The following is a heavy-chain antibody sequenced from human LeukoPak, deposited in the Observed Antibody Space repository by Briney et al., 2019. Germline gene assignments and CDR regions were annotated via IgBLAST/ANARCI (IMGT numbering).Heavy chain of an antibody. V-gene: IGHV3-74*01. D-gene: IGHD6-19*01. Sequence: PGGSLRLSCAASGFTFSRYWMHWVRQAPGKGLVWVSRINSDGRSTNYADSVKGRFTISRDSAESTLYLQMNSLRAEDTAVYYCARDPDSSGWSSFEYWGQGTLVTVSS. CDR1: GFTFSRYW. CDR2: INSDGRST. CDR3: ARDPDSSGWSSFEY. J-gene: IGHJ4*02.